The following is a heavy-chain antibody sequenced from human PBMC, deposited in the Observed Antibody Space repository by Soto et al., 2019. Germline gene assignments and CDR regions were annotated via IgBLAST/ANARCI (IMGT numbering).Heavy chain of an antibody. CDR1: GGSISSYY. V-gene: IGHV4-59*01. D-gene: IGHD3-3*01. CDR3: ARHGTYYDFWSGYWEKKYYYYYYMDV. Sequence: PSETLSLTCTVSGGSISSYYWSWIRQPPGKGLEWIGYIYYSGSTNYNPSLKSRVTISVDTSKNQFSLKLSSVTAADTAVCYCARHGTYYDFWSGYWEKKYYYYYYMDVWGKGTTVTVSS. CDR2: IYYSGST. J-gene: IGHJ6*03.